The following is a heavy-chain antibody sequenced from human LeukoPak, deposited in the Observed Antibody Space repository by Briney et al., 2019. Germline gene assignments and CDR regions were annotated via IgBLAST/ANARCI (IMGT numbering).Heavy chain of an antibody. CDR1: GYSLTSYW. CDR2: IHPGGSDT. D-gene: IGHD3-22*01. CDR3: ARRHSSGYYQDN. V-gene: IGHV5-51*01. Sequence: GESLKISCKGSGYSLTSYWIGWVRQMPGKGLEWMGMIHPGGSDTRYSPSFQGQVTISADKSISTAYLQWSSLKASDTAMYYCARRHSSGYYQDNWGQGTLVTVSS. J-gene: IGHJ4*02.